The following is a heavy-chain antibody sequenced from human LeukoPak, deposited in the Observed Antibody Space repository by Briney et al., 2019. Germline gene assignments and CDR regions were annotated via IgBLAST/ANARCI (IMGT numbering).Heavy chain of an antibody. J-gene: IGHJ2*01. V-gene: IGHV5-51*01. Sequence: GESLKISCKGSGYTFTSYWIGWVRQMPGKGLEWMGIIYPGDSDTRYSPSFQGQVTISADKSISTAYLQWSSLKASDTAMYYCARRHYYDSSRYYAQYWYFDFWGRGTLVTVSS. CDR2: IYPGDSDT. CDR1: GYTFTSYW. CDR3: ARRHYYDSSRYYAQYWYFDF. D-gene: IGHD3-22*01.